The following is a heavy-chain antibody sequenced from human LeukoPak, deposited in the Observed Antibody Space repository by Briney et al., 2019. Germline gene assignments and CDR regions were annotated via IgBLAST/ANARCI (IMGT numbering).Heavy chain of an antibody. D-gene: IGHD6-19*01. CDR3: TRRSAVAGTNDY. Sequence: GGSLRLSCAASGFTFSSYKMNWVRQAPGKGLEWVSYISTTGSSIYYADSVKGRFTISRDNAKNTLYLQMNSLRAEDTAVYYCTRRSAVAGTNDYWGQGTLVTVSS. CDR2: ISTTGSSI. V-gene: IGHV3-48*03. CDR1: GFTFSSYK. J-gene: IGHJ4*02.